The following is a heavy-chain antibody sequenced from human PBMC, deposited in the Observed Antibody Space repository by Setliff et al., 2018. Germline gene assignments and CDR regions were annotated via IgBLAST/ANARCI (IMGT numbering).Heavy chain of an antibody. D-gene: IGHD3-22*01. CDR1: GYTFSDYG. V-gene: IGHV1-18*01. Sequence: GASVKVSCKASGYTFSDYGISWVRQAPGQGLEWMGWISPYTGNTFYAPQFQGRVIMTTDTSTNTAYMELRSLRSDDTAVYYCERINFYDSTAYYYAPHHWGQGTLVTV. CDR2: ISPYTGNT. CDR3: ERINFYDSTAYYYAPHH. J-gene: IGHJ5*02.